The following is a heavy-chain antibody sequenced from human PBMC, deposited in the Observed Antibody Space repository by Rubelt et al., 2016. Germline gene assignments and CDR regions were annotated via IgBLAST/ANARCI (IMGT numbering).Heavy chain of an antibody. D-gene: IGHD4-17*01. CDR1: GGSISSSSYY. V-gene: IGHV4-39*07. CDR3: ARGHYGDYQIYWYFDL. J-gene: IGHJ2*01. Sequence: QLQLQESGPGLVKPSETLSLTCTVSGGSISSSSYYWGWIRQPPGKGLEWIGSIYYSGSTYYNPSLKVLVTISVDTSKNQFSLKLSSVTAADTAVYYWARGHYGDYQIYWYFDLGGRGTLVTVSS. CDR2: IYYSGST.